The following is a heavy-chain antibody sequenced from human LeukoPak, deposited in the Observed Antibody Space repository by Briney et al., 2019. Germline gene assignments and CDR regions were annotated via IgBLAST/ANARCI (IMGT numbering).Heavy chain of an antibody. D-gene: IGHD4-17*01. V-gene: IGHV3-64D*09. Sequence: PGGSLRLSCSASGFTFSRYVIHWVRQAPGKGLEYVSAISSNGGSTYYADSVKGRFTISRDNSKNTLYLQMSSLRAEDTAVYYCAGDYGDYLRLGYWGQGTLVTVSS. CDR1: GFTFSRYV. CDR3: AGDYGDYLRLGY. J-gene: IGHJ4*02. CDR2: ISSNGGST.